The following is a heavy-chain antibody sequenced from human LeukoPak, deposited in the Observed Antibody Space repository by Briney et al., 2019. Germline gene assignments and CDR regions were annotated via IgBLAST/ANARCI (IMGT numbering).Heavy chain of an antibody. V-gene: IGHV3-23*01. D-gene: IGHD6-13*01. CDR1: GFTFSSYA. CDR2: ISGSGGST. Sequence: GGSLRLSCAASGFTFSSYAMSWVRQGPGKGLEWVSAISGSGGSTYYADSVKGRFTISRDNSKNTLYLQMNSLRAEDTAVYYCAKFGGVGSSSWYVGFDYWGQGTLVTVSS. J-gene: IGHJ4*02. CDR3: AKFGGVGSSSWYVGFDY.